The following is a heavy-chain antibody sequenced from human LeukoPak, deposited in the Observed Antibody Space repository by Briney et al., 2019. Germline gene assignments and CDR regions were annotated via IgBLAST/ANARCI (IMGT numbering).Heavy chain of an antibody. J-gene: IGHJ4*02. CDR1: GFTFSSYA. CDR2: ISGSGGDT. D-gene: IGHD2-21*01. Sequence: QPGGSLRPSCAASGFTFSSYAMSWVRQAPGKGLEWVSSISGSGGDTHYADSVKGRFSISRDNSKNTLYVQMNSLGAEDTAVYYCAKGAAGTLVDHYFDSWGQGTLVTVSS. V-gene: IGHV3-23*01. CDR3: AKGAAGTLVDHYFDS.